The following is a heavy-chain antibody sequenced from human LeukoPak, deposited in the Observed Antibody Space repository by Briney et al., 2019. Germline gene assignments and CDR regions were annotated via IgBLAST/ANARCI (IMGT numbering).Heavy chain of an antibody. J-gene: IGHJ4*02. V-gene: IGHV3-7*01. D-gene: IGHD5-24*01. Sequence: GGSLRLSCAASGFTFSSYWMNWVRQAPGKGLEWVANMNQDGSEKYYVDPVKGRFTISRDNAKNSLYPQMNSLRAEDTAVYYCARGGGATIGRDFDYWGQGTLVTVSS. CDR2: MNQDGSEK. CDR3: ARGGGATIGRDFDY. CDR1: GFTFSSYW.